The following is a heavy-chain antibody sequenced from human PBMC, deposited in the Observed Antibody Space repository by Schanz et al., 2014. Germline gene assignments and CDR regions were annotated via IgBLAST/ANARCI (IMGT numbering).Heavy chain of an antibody. CDR1: GFTMRNEW. CDR2: IYYRGNT. V-gene: IGHV4-39*01. J-gene: IGHJ5*02. CDR3: ARHGELGGCSSSSCWALNWFDP. D-gene: IGHD2-2*01. Sequence: VQLVESGGGLVKPGGSLRLSCAASGFTMRNEWMSWIRQTSGKGLEWIGSIYYRGNTYYNPSLKSRVTISVNTSKNQSSLKRSSVTAADTAVYYCARHGELGGCSSSSCWALNWFDPWGQGTLVTVSS.